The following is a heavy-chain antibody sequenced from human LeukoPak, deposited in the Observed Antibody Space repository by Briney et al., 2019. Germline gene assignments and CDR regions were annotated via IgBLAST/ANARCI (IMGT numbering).Heavy chain of an antibody. CDR1: GFTFSSYA. J-gene: IGHJ4*02. CDR3: TTDYYGSGSYPYIDY. D-gene: IGHD3-10*01. V-gene: IGHV3-15*01. CDR2: IKSKTDGGTT. Sequence: GGSLRLSCAASGFTFSSYAMSWVRQAPGKGLEWVGRIKSKTDGGTTDYAAPVKGRFTISRDDSKNTLYLQMNSLKTEDTAVYYCTTDYYGSGSYPYIDYWGQGTLVTVSS.